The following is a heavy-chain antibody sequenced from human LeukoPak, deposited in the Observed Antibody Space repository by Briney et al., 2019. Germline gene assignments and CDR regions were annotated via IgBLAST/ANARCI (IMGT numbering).Heavy chain of an antibody. CDR1: GGSISSSNW. CDR2: INHSRST. D-gene: IGHD6-13*01. J-gene: IGHJ4*02. Sequence: SETLSLTCAVSGGSISSSNWWSWIRQPPGKGLEWIGEINHSRSTNYNPSLKSRVTISVDTSKNQFSLKLSSVTAADTAVYYCARLQQEGYWGQGTLVTVSS. CDR3: ARLQQEGY. V-gene: IGHV4-4*02.